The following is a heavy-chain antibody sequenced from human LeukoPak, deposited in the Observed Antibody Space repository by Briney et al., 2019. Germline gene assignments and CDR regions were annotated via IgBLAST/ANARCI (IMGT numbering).Heavy chain of an antibody. V-gene: IGHV3-53*01. CDR3: ARGGSYLSAFDI. Sequence: GGSLRLSCTASGFTFGDYAMTWVRQAPGKGLEWVSIIYSGGSTFYADSVKGRFTISRDNSKNTLYLQMNSLRAEDTAVYYCARGGSYLSAFDIWGQGTMVTVSS. CDR1: GFTFGDYA. D-gene: IGHD1-26*01. CDR2: IYSGGST. J-gene: IGHJ3*02.